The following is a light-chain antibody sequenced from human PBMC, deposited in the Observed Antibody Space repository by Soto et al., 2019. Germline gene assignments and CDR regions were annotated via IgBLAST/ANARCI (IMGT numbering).Light chain of an antibody. CDR2: EVS. V-gene: IGLV2-18*01. Sequence: QSALTQPPSVSGSPGQSVTISCTGTSSDVGSYNRVSWYQQPPGTAPKLMIYEVSNRPSGVPDRFSGSKSGNTASLTISGHQAEDEADYYCSLYTSSSTLVFGGGTKVTVL. CDR1: SSDVGSYNR. J-gene: IGLJ2*01. CDR3: SLYTSSSTLV.